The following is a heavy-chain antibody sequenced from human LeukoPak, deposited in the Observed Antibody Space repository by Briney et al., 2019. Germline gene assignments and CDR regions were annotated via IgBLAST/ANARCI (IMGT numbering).Heavy chain of an antibody. CDR2: VYNTDNT. V-gene: IGHV3-66*04. Sequence: GGSLRLSCAASGFTFSSHSMNWGRQAPGKGLEWVSIVYNTDNTYYVDSVKGRFTISRDNSKNTLYLQMNSLRAEDTAVYYCARQYRNYYFDYWGQGALVTVSS. CDR1: GFTFSSHS. J-gene: IGHJ4*02. D-gene: IGHD5-12*01. CDR3: ARQYRNYYFDY.